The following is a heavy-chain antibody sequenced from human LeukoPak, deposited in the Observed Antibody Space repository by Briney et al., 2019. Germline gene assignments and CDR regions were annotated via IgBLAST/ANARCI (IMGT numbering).Heavy chain of an antibody. CDR1: GFSVTNNY. D-gene: IGHD3-10*01. V-gene: IGHV3-53*01. CDR2: FYVGGAT. CDR3: AKNYESGRGVPYGMDV. Sequence: GGSLRLSCAVSGFSVTNNYMSWVRQAPGKGLEWVSVFYVGGATYYADSVKGRFTISRDNSKNTLYLQMSSLRDEDTAVYYCAKNYESGRGVPYGMDVWGQGTTVTVSS. J-gene: IGHJ6*02.